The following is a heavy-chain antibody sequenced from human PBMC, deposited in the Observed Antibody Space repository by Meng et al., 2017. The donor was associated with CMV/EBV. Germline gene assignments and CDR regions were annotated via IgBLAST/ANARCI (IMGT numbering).Heavy chain of an antibody. CDR3: ARERTMVRRVTGY. CDR1: GYTFTSYG. CDR2: ISAYNNNT. Sequence: GELVESGAEAEKLRASLLVCCKASGYTFTSYGSSRVRHAPAQGLELMRWISAYNNNTKYAQKLQGRVNMTTDTSTSTAYMELRILRSDDTAVYYCARERTMVRRVTGYWGREPWSPSPQ. J-gene: IGHJ4*02. D-gene: IGHD3-10*01. V-gene: IGHV1-18*01.